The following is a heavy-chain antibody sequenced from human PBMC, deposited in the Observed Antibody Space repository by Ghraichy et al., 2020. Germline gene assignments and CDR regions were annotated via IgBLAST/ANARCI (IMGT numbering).Heavy chain of an antibody. CDR1: GFTFSSYV. CDR3: AKSRGIAVADPLDY. D-gene: IGHD6-13*01. J-gene: IGHJ4*02. V-gene: IGHV3-23*01. Sequence: GGSLRLSCAASGFTFSSYVMSWVRQAPGKGLEWVSTLSGSGGSTYYADSVKGRFTISRDNSKNTLYLQMNSLRAEDTALYYCAKSRGIAVADPLDYWGQGTPVTVSS. CDR2: LSGSGGST.